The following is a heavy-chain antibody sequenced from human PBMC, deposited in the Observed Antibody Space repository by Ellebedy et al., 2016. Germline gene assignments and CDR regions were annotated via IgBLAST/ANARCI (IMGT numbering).Heavy chain of an antibody. CDR3: ARLGRAYDSSGYYAY. CDR2: ISAYNGNT. CDR1: GYTFTSYG. J-gene: IGHJ4*02. V-gene: IGHV1-18*01. D-gene: IGHD3-22*01. Sequence: ASVKVSCXASGYTFTSYGISWVRQAPGQGLEWMGWISAYNGNTNYAQKLQGRVTMTTDTSTSTAYMELRSLRSEDTAVYYCARLGRAYDSSGYYAYWGQGTLVTVSS.